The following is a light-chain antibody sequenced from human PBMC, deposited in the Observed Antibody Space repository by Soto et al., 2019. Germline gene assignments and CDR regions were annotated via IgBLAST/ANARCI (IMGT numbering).Light chain of an antibody. Sequence: QSALTQPRSVSGSPGLSVTISCTGTSSDVGGYNYVSWYQHHPGKAPKLMIYDVSKRPSGVPDRFSGSKSGNTASLTISGLQAEDEADYYCCSYAGSYTLFGGGTKVTVL. CDR2: DVS. V-gene: IGLV2-11*01. J-gene: IGLJ2*01. CDR3: CSYAGSYTL. CDR1: SSDVGGYNY.